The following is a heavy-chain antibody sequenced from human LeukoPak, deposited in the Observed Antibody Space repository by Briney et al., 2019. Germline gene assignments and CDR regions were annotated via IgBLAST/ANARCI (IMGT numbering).Heavy chain of an antibody. CDR3: ARPYYYDSRIDP. CDR1: GGSISSGDYY. D-gene: IGHD3-22*01. Sequence: SETLSLTCTVSGGSISSGDYYWSCIRQPPGKGLEWIAYMYYSGSTYYNPSLKSRVTMSADTSKNQLSLKLSSVTAADTAVYYCARPYYYDSRIDPWGQGILVTVSS. CDR2: MYYSGST. V-gene: IGHV4-30-4*01. J-gene: IGHJ5*02.